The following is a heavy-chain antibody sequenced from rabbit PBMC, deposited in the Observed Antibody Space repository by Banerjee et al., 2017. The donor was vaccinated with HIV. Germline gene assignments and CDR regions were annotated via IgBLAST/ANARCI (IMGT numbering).Heavy chain of an antibody. CDR2: INTISGDT. V-gene: IGHV1S45*01. J-gene: IGHJ4*01. D-gene: IGHD8-1*01. CDR1: GFSFSNGYV. Sequence: QEQLEESGGDLVKPEGSLTLTCTASGFSFSNGYVMCWVRQAPGKGLEWIACINTISGDTVYATWAKGRFTISKASWTTVTLQMTSLTAADTATYFCMRGWAGSSYSGLWGPGTLVTVS. CDR3: MRGWAGSSYSGL.